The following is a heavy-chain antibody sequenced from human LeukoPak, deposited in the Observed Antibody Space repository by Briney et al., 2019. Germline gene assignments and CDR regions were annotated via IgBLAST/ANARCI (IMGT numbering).Heavy chain of an antibody. CDR3: AKTSH. V-gene: IGHV3-30*18. CDR1: GFTFDDYA. J-gene: IGHJ4*02. Sequence: PGGSLRLSCAASGFTFDDYAMHWVRQAPGKGLEWVAVISYDGSNKYYADSVKGRFTISRDNSKNTLYLQMNSLRAEDTAVYYCAKTSHWGQGTLVTVSS. CDR2: ISYDGSNK.